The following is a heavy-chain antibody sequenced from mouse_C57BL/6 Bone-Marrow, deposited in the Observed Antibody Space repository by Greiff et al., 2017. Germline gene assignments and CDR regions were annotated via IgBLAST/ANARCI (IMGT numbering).Heavy chain of an antibody. J-gene: IGHJ4*01. CDR3: TFDSSGYVPYAMDY. Sequence: DVQLQESGAELVRPGASVKLSCTASGFNITDYYMHWVKQRPEQGLEWIGRIDPEAGDTEYAPKFQGKATMTADTSSNTAYLQLSSLTSEDTAVYYCTFDSSGYVPYAMDYWGQGTSVTVSS. CDR1: GFNITDYY. D-gene: IGHD3-2*02. V-gene: IGHV14-1*01. CDR2: IDPEAGDT.